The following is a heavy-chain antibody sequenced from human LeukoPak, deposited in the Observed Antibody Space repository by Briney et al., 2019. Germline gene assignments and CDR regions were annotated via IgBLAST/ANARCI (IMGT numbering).Heavy chain of an antibody. CDR1: GYTFTGYF. J-gene: IGHJ4*02. Sequence: ASVKLSCKASGYTFTGYFMHWVRQAPGQGLGWMGWINPNTGGTNYAQKFQGRVTMTRDTSNSATYMELNRLRFDDTAVYFCARGAIVSYTSGWYVNYWGQGTLVTVSS. V-gene: IGHV1-2*02. D-gene: IGHD6-19*01. CDR2: INPNTGGT. CDR3: ARGAIVSYTSGWYVNY.